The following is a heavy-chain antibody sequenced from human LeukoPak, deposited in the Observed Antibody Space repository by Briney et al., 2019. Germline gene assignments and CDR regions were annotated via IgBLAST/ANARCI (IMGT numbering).Heavy chain of an antibody. CDR1: GYTFTSCY. Sequence: ASVKLSCKASGYTFTSCYNDWVRQGPGQGLEWMGVINPSGGSTRYAQKFQGRVTMTGDPSTRTVYMELSSLTSDDTAVYYCARGTTDAYWGQGTPVTVSS. CDR3: ARGTTDAY. D-gene: IGHD1-1*01. J-gene: IGHJ4*02. CDR2: INPSGGST. V-gene: IGHV1-46*01.